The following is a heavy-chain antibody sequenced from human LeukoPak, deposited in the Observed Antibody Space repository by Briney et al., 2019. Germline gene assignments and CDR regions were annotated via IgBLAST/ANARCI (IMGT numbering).Heavy chain of an antibody. CDR1: GGSISSYY. D-gene: IGHD2-2*01. CDR3: ARSSTSGYYYYYYMDV. V-gene: IGHV4-59*08. Sequence: SETLSLTCTVSGGSISSYYWSWIRQPPGKGLEWIGYIYYSGSTNYNPSLKSRVTISVDTSKNQFSLKLSSVTAADTAVYYCARSSTSGYYYYYYMDVWGKGTTVTVS. J-gene: IGHJ6*03. CDR2: IYYSGST.